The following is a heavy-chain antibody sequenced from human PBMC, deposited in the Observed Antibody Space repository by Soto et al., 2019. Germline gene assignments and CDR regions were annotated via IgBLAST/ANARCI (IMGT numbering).Heavy chain of an antibody. Sequence: WASVKVSCKASGGTFSSYAISWVRQAPGQGLEWMGGIIPIFGTANYAQKFQGRVTITADESTSTAYMELSSLRSEDTAVYYCARDRVLRFLECFKYERDYYYVMAFWGQGTTVTGSS. CDR1: GGTFSSYA. CDR2: IIPIFGTA. D-gene: IGHD3-3*01. J-gene: IGHJ6*02. CDR3: ARDRVLRFLECFKYERDYYYVMAF. V-gene: IGHV1-69*13.